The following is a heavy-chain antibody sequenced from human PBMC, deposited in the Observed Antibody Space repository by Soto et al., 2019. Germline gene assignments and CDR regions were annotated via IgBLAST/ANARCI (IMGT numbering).Heavy chain of an antibody. D-gene: IGHD1-7*01. J-gene: IGHJ6*02. Sequence: GASVKVSCKASGYTFTSYAMHWVRQAPGQRLEWMGWINAGNGNTKYSQKFQGRVTITRDTSASTAYMELSSLRSEDTAVYYCAATMITGTTYYYYYYGMDVWGQGTTVTVSS. V-gene: IGHV1-3*01. CDR1: GYTFTSYA. CDR3: AATMITGTTYYYYYYGMDV. CDR2: INAGNGNT.